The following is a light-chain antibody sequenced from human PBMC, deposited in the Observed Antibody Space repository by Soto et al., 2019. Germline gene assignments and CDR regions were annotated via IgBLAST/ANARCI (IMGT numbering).Light chain of an antibody. V-gene: IGKV2D-29*01. CDR3: MQTIQPPWT. CDR2: EVS. Sequence: DIVMTQTPLSVSVIPGQPASISCRSSQSLQDRDGKSYLCWYLQKPGQPPQLLIYEVSNRFSGVPDRFSGSASETHFTLKISRVEAEDVGVYYCMQTIQPPWTFGQGTKVEIK. CDR1: QSLQDRDGKSY. J-gene: IGKJ1*01.